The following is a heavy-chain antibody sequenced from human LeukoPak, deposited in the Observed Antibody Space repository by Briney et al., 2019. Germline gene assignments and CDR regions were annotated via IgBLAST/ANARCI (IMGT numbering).Heavy chain of an antibody. D-gene: IGHD6-19*01. V-gene: IGHV3-21*01. J-gene: IGHJ6*04. CDR2: ISSSSSYI. Sequence: GGSLRLSCAASGFTFSSYSMNWVRQAPGKGLEWVSSISSSSSYIYYADSVEGRFTISRDNAKNSLYLQMNSLRAEDTAVYYCARVVRVDSSGWYRFYYYGMDVWGKGTTVTVSS. CDR3: ARVVRVDSSGWYRFYYYGMDV. CDR1: GFTFSSYS.